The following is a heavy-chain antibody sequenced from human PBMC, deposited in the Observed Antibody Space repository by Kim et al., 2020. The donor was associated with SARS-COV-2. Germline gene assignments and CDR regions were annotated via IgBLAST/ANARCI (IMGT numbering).Heavy chain of an antibody. D-gene: IGHD3-22*01. CDR3: AKALTGYYYDSSGSLDHWSY. J-gene: IGHJ4*02. CDR2: ISWNSGSI. V-gene: IGHV3-9*01. CDR1: GFTFDDYA. Sequence: GGSLRLSCAASGFTFDDYAMHWVRQAPGKGLEWVSGISWNSGSIGYADSVKGRFTISRDNAKNSLYLQMNSLRAEDTALYYCAKALTGYYYDSSGSLDHWSYWGQGTLVTVSS.